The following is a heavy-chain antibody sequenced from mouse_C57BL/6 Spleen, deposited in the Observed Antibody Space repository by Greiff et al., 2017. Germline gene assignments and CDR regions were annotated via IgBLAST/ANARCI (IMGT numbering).Heavy chain of an antibody. CDR2: IYPGDGDT. Sequence: QVQLQQSGPELVKPGASVKLSCKASGYAFSSSWMNWVKQRPGKGLEWIGRIYPGDGDTNYTGKFKGKATLTADKTSSTAYMQLSSLTTEDAEVYFYARGTGYGSSPDYFDYWGQGTTLTVSS. CDR3: ARGTGYGSSPDYFDY. CDR1: GYAFSSSW. D-gene: IGHD1-1*01. V-gene: IGHV1-82*01. J-gene: IGHJ2*01.